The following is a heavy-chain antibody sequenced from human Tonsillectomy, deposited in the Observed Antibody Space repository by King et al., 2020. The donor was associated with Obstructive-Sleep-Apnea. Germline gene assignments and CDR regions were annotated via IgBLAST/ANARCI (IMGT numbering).Heavy chain of an antibody. Sequence: QLVQSGAEVKKPGSSVQVSCQASGGTFSNYAISWVRQAPGQGLEWMGGIIPIFGTANYAQKFQGRVTITADESTSTGYMELSSLRSEDTAVYYCASGYYYESSGYWGPFDYWGQGTLVTVSS. V-gene: IGHV1-69*12. CDR1: GGTFSNYA. CDR3: ASGYYYESSGYWGPFDY. J-gene: IGHJ4*02. D-gene: IGHD3-22*01. CDR2: IIPIFGTA.